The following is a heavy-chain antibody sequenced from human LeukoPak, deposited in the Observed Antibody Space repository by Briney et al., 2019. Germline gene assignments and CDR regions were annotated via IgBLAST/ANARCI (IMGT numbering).Heavy chain of an antibody. V-gene: IGHV3-74*01. CDR1: GFTFSIYW. J-gene: IGHJ4*02. CDR3: ARGDHGGDSLDY. CDR2: INSDGSSS. D-gene: IGHD4-17*01. Sequence: GGSLRLSCAASGFTFSIYWMNWVRQAPGKGLVWVSHINSDGSSSNYADSVKGRFTISRDNAKNTLYMQMNSLSVEDTAVYYCARGDHGGDSLDYWGQGTLVTVSS.